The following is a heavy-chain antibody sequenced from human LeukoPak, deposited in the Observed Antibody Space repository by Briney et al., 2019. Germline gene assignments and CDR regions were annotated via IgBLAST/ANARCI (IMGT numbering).Heavy chain of an antibody. V-gene: IGHV3-7*01. J-gene: IGHJ4*02. D-gene: IGHD2-2*02. CDR2: IKEDGSEK. Sequence: GGSLRLSCAASGLIFSNYWMSWVRQARGKGLEWVANIKEDGSEKHYVDSVKGRFTISRDNAKNSLYLQMNSLRAEDTAVYYCAKYVIGAAILVDWGQGTLVTVSS. CDR3: AKYVIGAAILVD. CDR1: GLIFSNYW.